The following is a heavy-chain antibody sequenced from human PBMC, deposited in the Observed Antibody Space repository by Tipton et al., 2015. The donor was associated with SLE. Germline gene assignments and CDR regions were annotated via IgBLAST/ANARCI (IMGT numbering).Heavy chain of an antibody. CDR1: GGSISSSSYY. D-gene: IGHD3-10*01. Sequence: TLSLTCTVSGGSISSSSYYWGWIRQPPGKGLEWIGSIYYSGSTYYNPSLKSRVTISVDTSKNQFSLKLSSVTAADTAVYYCARSALAHRVWFDPWGQGTPVTVSS. CDR3: ARSALAHRVWFDP. CDR2: IYYSGST. V-gene: IGHV4-39*01. J-gene: IGHJ5*02.